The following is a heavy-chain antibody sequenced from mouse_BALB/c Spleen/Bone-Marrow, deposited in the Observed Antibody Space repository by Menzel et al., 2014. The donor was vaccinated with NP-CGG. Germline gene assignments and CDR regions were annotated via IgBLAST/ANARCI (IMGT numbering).Heavy chain of an antibody. V-gene: IGHV1-5*01. J-gene: IGHJ1*01. CDR2: VYPGNNDT. CDR3: TRYFYGGRDWYFDV. CDR1: GYAFTSFW. D-gene: IGHD1-1*01. Sequence: VHLQQSGAVLARPGASVKMSCKASGYAFTSFWMHWVKQRPGQGLEWIGAVYPGNNDTNYNQNFKGKAKLTAVTSTSAAYMEFSSLTNEDSAVYYCTRYFYGGRDWYFDVWGAGTTVTVSS.